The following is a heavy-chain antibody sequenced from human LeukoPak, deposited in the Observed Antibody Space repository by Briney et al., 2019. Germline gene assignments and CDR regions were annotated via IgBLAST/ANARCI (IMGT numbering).Heavy chain of an antibody. V-gene: IGHV3-53*01. CDR1: GFTFSSYW. J-gene: IGHJ4*02. CDR3: ARVSREQLEFDY. Sequence: GGSLRLSCAASGFTFSSYWMSWVRQAPGKGLEWVSVIYSGGSTYYADSVKGRFTISRDNSKNTLYLQMNSLRAEDTAVYYCARVSREQLEFDYWGQGTLVTVSS. D-gene: IGHD6-13*01. CDR2: IYSGGST.